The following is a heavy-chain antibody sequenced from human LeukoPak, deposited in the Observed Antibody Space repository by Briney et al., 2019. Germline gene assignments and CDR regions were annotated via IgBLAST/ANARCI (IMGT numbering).Heavy chain of an antibody. CDR3: ARGSPWRIAAAGTGAFDI. CDR2: IIPILGIA. D-gene: IGHD6-13*01. V-gene: IGHV1-69*02. J-gene: IGHJ3*02. Sequence: SVKVSCKASGGTFSSYTISWVRQAPGQGLEWMGRIIPILGIANYAQKFQGRVTITADKSTSTAYMELSSLRSEDTAVYYCARGSPWRIAAAGTGAFDIWGQGTMVTVS. CDR1: GGTFSSYT.